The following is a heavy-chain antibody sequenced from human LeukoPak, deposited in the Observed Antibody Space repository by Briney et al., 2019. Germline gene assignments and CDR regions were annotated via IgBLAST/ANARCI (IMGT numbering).Heavy chain of an antibody. CDR3: ASAPTPYSSGWGDY. Sequence: GGPLRLSCAASGFTFDDYGMSWVRQAPGKGLEWVSGINWNGGSTGYADSVKGRFTISRDNSKNTLYLQMNSLRAEDTAVYYCASAPTPYSSGWGDYWGQGTLVTVSS. CDR2: INWNGGST. V-gene: IGHV3-20*04. D-gene: IGHD6-19*01. CDR1: GFTFDDYG. J-gene: IGHJ4*02.